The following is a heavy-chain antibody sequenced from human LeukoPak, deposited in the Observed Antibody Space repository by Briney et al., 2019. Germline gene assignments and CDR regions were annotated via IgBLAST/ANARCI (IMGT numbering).Heavy chain of an antibody. CDR2: INHSGST. J-gene: IGHJ4*02. D-gene: IGHD4/OR15-4a*01. CDR1: GGSFSGYY. CDR3: ARDHSGTNYVMD. V-gene: IGHV4-34*01. Sequence: SETLSLTCAVYGGSFSGYYWSWIRQPPGKGLEWIGEINHSGSTNYNPSLKSRVTISVDTSKSQFSLKLRSVTTADTAVYYCARDHSGTNYVMDWGQGTLVTVSS.